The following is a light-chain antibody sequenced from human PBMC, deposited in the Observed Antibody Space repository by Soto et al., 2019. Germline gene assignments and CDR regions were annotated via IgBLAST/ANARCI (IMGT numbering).Light chain of an antibody. V-gene: IGKV3D-15*01. J-gene: IGKJ5*01. CDR1: QSVRSN. Sequence: EIVMTQSPATLSMSPGERATLSFRASQSVRSNLAWYHQKPGQAPRLLIYGASTRATGIPARFSGSGSGTEFTLTINSLQSEDFVVYYCQQYDNWPPTFGQRTRLEIK. CDR2: GAS. CDR3: QQYDNWPPT.